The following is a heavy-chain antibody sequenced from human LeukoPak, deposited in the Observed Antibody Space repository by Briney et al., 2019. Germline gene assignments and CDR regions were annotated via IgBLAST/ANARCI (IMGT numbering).Heavy chain of an antibody. Sequence: SETLSLTCTVSGGSIISSDYHWGWVRQPPGTGLEWIGTISYSGNTDYNPSLRSRVTISVDTSNNRFSLRLGSVTAADTAVYHCARHCCSGPAKRVFDIWGQGTMVTVSS. J-gene: IGHJ3*02. V-gene: IGHV4-39*01. CDR2: ISYSGNT. D-gene: IGHD2-15*01. CDR1: GGSIISSDYH. CDR3: ARHCCSGPAKRVFDI.